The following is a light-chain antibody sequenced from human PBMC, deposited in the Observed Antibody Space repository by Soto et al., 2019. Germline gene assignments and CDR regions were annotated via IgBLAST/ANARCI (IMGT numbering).Light chain of an antibody. CDR2: AAS. V-gene: IGKV1-9*01. CDR3: QQLFDSPIT. J-gene: IGKJ5*01. CDR1: QVISPS. Sequence: DIQLTQSPSFLSPSIGESVTITCGASQVISPSLAWYQVKPGKAPKLLIYAASTLESGVPSRFSATVSGTEFSLTITSLQPEDFATYYCQQLFDSPITFGQGTRLEI.